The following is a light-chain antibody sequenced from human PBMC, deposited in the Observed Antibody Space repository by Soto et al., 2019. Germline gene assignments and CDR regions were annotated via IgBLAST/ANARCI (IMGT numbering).Light chain of an antibody. V-gene: IGKV3-15*01. J-gene: IGKJ1*01. CDR3: KNSNNWRTWT. CDR1: QSISTN. Sequence: IVMTQSPVTMSVSPGERATLSCRASQSISTNLAWYQQKPGKAPRLLIYGASTRSTGIPARFSGGGSGTECSITLSSLQSEVFAVYSWKNSNNWRTWTIGKRTKVETK. CDR2: GAS.